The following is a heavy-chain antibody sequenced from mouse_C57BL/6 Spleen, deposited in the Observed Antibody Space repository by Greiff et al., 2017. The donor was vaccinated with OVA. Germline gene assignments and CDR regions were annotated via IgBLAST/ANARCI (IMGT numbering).Heavy chain of an antibody. Sequence: VQLVESGPGLVAPSQRLSITCTVSGFSLTSYGVSWVRQPPGKGLEWLGVIWGDGSTNYHSALISRLSISKDNSKSQVFLKLNSLQTDDTATYYCAKEGVFGYDYDGKYYFDYWGQGTTLTVSS. J-gene: IGHJ2*01. V-gene: IGHV2-3*01. CDR3: AKEGVFGYDYDGKYYFDY. CDR1: GFSLTSYG. CDR2: IWGDGST. D-gene: IGHD2-4*01.